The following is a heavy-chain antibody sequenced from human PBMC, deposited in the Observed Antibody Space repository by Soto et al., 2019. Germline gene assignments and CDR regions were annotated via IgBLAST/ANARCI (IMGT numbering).Heavy chain of an antibody. CDR3: VGGQYYFDY. D-gene: IGHD3-10*01. Sequence: QVQLVESGGGVVQPGRYLRLSCAASGFPFTSYGMQWVREGPDKGLEWVAIISYDGSDKYYADSVKGRFTISRDNSKNTLYLQMNSLRPEDTALYYCVGGQYYFDYRGQGTLVIVSS. CDR1: GFPFTSYG. J-gene: IGHJ4*02. V-gene: IGHV3-30*03. CDR2: ISYDGSDK.